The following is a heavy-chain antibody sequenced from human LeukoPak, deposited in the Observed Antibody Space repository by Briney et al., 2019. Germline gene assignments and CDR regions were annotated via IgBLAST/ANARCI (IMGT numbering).Heavy chain of an antibody. Sequence: GGSLRLSCAASGFTFSGSAMHWVRQASGKGLEWVSAIGTAGDTYYTGSVKGRFTISRENAKNSLYLQMNSLRAGDTAVYYCARVAKERVGGVYYFDYWGQGTLVTVSS. J-gene: IGHJ4*02. D-gene: IGHD1-1*01. CDR1: GFTFSGSA. CDR2: IGTAGDT. CDR3: ARVAKERVGGVYYFDY. V-gene: IGHV3-13*01.